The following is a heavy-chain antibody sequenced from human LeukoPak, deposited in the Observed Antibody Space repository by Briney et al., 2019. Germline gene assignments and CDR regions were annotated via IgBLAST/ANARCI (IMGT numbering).Heavy chain of an antibody. CDR2: IYYSGST. CDR3: ARDRIAARPQGAYYYYYGMDV. J-gene: IGHJ6*02. Sequence: KPSETLSLTCTVSGGSISSGGYYWSWIRQPPGKGLEWIGYIYYSGSTNYNPSLKSRVTISVDTSKNQFSLKLSSVTAADTAVYYCARDRIAARPQGAYYYYYGMDVWGQGTTVTVSS. CDR1: GGSISSGGYY. D-gene: IGHD6-6*01. V-gene: IGHV4-61*08.